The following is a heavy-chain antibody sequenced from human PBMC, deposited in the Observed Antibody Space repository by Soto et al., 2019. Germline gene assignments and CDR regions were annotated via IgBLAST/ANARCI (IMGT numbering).Heavy chain of an antibody. CDR3: ARALYCSXASCYPRNYYYYYGMDV. CDR2: IYYSGST. CDR1: GGSISIGDYY. V-gene: IGHV4-30-4*01. Sequence: SETLSLTCAVSGGSISIGDYYWSWIRQPPGKGLEWIGYIYYSGSTYYNPSLKSRVTISLDTSKIQFSLRLSSVTASDTAVYYCARALYCSXASCYPRNYYYYYGMDVWGQGTTVTVSS. D-gene: IGHD2-2*01. J-gene: IGHJ6*02.